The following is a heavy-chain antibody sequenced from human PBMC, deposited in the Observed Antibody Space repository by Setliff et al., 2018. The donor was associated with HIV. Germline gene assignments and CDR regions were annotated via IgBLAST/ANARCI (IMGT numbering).Heavy chain of an antibody. CDR3: ATRPLLDTGPSY. Sequence: GESLKISCKTSEYTFNTHWIGWVRRVPGKGLEWMGVIYPGDLRTRYNPSFQGQVTLSVDKSTRTASLQWNSLRASDSAMYYCATRPLLDTGPSYWGQGTVVTVSS. CDR1: EYTFNTHW. J-gene: IGHJ4*02. V-gene: IGHV5-51*01. CDR2: IYPGDLRT. D-gene: IGHD2-8*02.